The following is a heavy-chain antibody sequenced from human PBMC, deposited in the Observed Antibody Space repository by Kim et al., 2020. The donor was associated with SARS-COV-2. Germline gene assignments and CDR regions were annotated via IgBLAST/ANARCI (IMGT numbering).Heavy chain of an antibody. J-gene: IGHJ4*02. CDR3: ARSPYDYIWGSYRIHFDY. V-gene: IGHV4-59*01. Sequence: KSRVTISVDTSKNQCSMKLSSVTAADTAVYYCARSPYDYIWGSYRIHFDYWGQGTLVTVSS. D-gene: IGHD3-16*02.